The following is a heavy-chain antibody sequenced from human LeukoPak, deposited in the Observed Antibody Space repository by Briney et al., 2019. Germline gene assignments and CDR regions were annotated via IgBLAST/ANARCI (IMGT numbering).Heavy chain of an antibody. J-gene: IGHJ4*02. CDR3: ARDDTGYDSSFDY. Sequence: GASVKVSCKASGYTFISYGISCVRQAPGQGLEWMGWISAYNGNTNYAQKLQGRVTMTTDASTSTAYMELRSLRSDDTAVYYCARDDTGYDSSFDYWGQGTLVTVSS. CDR1: GYTFISYG. D-gene: IGHD5-12*01. CDR2: ISAYNGNT. V-gene: IGHV1-18*01.